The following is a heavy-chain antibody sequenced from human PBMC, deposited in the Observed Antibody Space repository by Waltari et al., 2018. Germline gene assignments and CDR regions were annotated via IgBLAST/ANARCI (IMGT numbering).Heavy chain of an antibody. D-gene: IGHD2-15*01. V-gene: IGHV3-48*01. CDR2: MSSSSSTI. J-gene: IGHJ4*02. CDR3: ARETGRWFDY. Sequence: EVQLVESGGGLVQPGGSLRLSCAASGFTFSSYSMNWVRQAPGKGLEWVSYMSSSSSTIYYADSVKGRFTISRDNAKNSLYLQMNSLRAEDTAVYYCARETGRWFDYWGQGTLVTVSS. CDR1: GFTFSSYS.